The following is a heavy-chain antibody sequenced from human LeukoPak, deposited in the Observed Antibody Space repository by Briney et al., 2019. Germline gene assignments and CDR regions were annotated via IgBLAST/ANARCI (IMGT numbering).Heavy chain of an antibody. CDR2: INHSGST. CDR1: GGSISSGTYY. J-gene: IGHJ4*02. CDR3: ARRRVNSSSWSR. D-gene: IGHD6-13*01. V-gene: IGHV4-39*07. Sequence: SETLSLTCTVSGGSISSGTYYWNWIRQPPGKGLEWIGEINHSGSTNYNPSLKSRVTISVDTSKNQFSLKLSSVTAADTAVYYCARRRVNSSSWSRWGQGTLVTVSS.